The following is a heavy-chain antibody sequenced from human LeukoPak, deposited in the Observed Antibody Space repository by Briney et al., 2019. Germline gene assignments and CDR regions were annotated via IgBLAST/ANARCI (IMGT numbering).Heavy chain of an antibody. CDR1: GYTFTGYY. J-gene: IGHJ5*02. D-gene: IGHD4-23*01. CDR2: INPNSGGT. CDR3: ARERYGGNSGWIDP. V-gene: IGHV1-2*06. Sequence: ASVKVSCKASGYTFTGYYMHWVRQAPGQGLEWMGRINPNSGGTNYAQKFQGRVTMTRDTSISTAYMELSRLRSDDTAAYYCARERYGGNSGWIDPWGQGTLVTVSS.